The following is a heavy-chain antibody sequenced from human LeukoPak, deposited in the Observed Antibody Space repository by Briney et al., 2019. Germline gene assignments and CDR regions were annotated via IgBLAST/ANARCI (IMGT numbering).Heavy chain of an antibody. J-gene: IGHJ5*02. D-gene: IGHD6-13*01. V-gene: IGHV1-8*03. CDR1: GYTFTSYD. CDR3: ARGNGGLRRGSSWFTFSTTKYDWFDP. Sequence: ASVKVSCKASGYTFTSYDINWVRQATGQGLEWMGWMNPNSGNTGYVQKFQGRVTITRNTSISTAYMELSSLRSEDTAVYYCARGNGGLRRGSSWFTFSTTKYDWFDPWGQGTLVTVSS. CDR2: MNPNSGNT.